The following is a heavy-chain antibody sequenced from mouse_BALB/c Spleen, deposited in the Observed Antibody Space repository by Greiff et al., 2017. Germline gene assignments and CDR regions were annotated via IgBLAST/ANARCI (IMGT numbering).Heavy chain of an antibody. CDR3: YRGTEYYFDY. D-gene: IGHD3-3*01. Sequence: VQLQQSGAELVRSGASVKLSCTASGFTIKDYYMHWVKQRPEQGLEWIGWIDPENGDTKYAPKFQGKATMTADTSSNTAYLQLSSLTSEDTAVYYCYRGTEYYFDYWGQGTTVTVSS. V-gene: IGHV14-4*02. J-gene: IGHJ2*01. CDR2: IDPENGDT. CDR1: GFTIKDYY.